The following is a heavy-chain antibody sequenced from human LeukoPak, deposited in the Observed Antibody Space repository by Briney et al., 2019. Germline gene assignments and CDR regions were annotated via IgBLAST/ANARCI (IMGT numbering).Heavy chain of an antibody. Sequence: GGSLRLSCAASGFTFSSYWMSWVRQAPGKGLEWVANIKQDGSEKYYVDSVKGRFTISRDNAKNSLYLQMNSLRAEDTAVYYCAREALVDLLVRITYYYDSSGYTYYYGMDVWGQRTTVTVSS. D-gene: IGHD3-22*01. CDR1: GFTFSSYW. CDR2: IKQDGSEK. CDR3: AREALVDLLVRITYYYDSSGYTYYYGMDV. J-gene: IGHJ6*02. V-gene: IGHV3-7*03.